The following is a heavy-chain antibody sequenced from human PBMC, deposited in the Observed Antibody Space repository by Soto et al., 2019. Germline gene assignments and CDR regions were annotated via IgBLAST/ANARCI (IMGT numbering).Heavy chain of an antibody. V-gene: IGHV3-23*01. D-gene: IGHD4-17*01. CDR2: ISGRSGNT. J-gene: IGHJ4*02. CDR1: GFSLSSYA. Sequence: EVQLLESGGGLVQPGRSLRLSCAVSGFSLSSYAVSWVRQAPGKGLEWVSAISGRSGNTYYADSVRGRFTISRYNSKNTLYLQMNSLRAEDTAVYYCAKDRANYGDFDYWGQGTLVTVSS. CDR3: AKDRANYGDFDY.